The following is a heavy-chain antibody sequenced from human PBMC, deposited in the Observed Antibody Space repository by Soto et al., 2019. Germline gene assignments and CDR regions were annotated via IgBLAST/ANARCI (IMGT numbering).Heavy chain of an antibody. Sequence: QVQLQQWGAGLLKPSETLSLTCAVYGGSFSGYYWSWIRQPPGKGLEWMGEINHSGSTNYNPSLKSRVTISVDTSKNQFSLKLSSVTAADTAVYYCARSSRVVVVAATRLTPDYWGQGTLVTVSS. D-gene: IGHD2-15*01. CDR3: ARSSRVVVVAATRLTPDY. CDR1: GGSFSGYY. V-gene: IGHV4-34*01. J-gene: IGHJ4*02. CDR2: INHSGST.